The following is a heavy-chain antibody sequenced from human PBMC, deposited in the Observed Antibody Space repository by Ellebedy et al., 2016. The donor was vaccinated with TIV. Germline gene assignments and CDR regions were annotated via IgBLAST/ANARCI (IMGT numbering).Heavy chain of an antibody. J-gene: IGHJ4*02. CDR2: IRDSGDNA. V-gene: IGHV3-23*01. Sequence: GESLKISCAASGFTFSSYAMHWVRLAPGKGLEWVSSIRDSGDNAYSADSVKGRFTISRDNSRSTVYLQMDSLRAEDTAIYFCAKDRVKYYSSWMSGWDSWGQGTLVTVSS. CDR1: GFTFSSYA. CDR3: AKDRVKYYSSWMSGWDS. D-gene: IGHD3-10*01.